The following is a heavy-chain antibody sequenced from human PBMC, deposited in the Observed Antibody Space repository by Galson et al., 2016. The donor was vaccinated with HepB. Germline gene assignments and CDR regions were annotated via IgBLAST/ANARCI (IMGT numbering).Heavy chain of an antibody. CDR1: GFTLSSYN. CDR2: MTSTNYR. J-gene: IGHJ4*02. CDR3: SRGLPSERGTTPHDY. Sequence: SLRLSCAASGFTLSSYNMNWVRQAPGKGLEWVSSMTSTNYRYYADSVRGRFTISRDNAKNSLYLQMNSLRAEDTAVYYCSRGLPSERGTTPHDYRGQGTLVTFSS. D-gene: IGHD1-1*01. V-gene: IGHV3-21*01.